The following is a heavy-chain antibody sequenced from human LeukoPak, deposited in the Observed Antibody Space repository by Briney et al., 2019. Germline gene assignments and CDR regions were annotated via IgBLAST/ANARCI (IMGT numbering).Heavy chain of an antibody. J-gene: IGHJ4*02. V-gene: IGHV4-39*01. CDR2: IYYSGST. D-gene: IGHD3-22*01. CDR1: GGSISSSSYY. CDR3: ARHLRDSSGYRPYYFDY. Sequence: SETLSLTCTVSGGSISSSSYYWGWIRQPPGKGLEWIGSIYYSGSTYYNPSLKSRVTISVDTSKNQFSPKLSSVTAADTAVYYCARHLRDSSGYRPYYFDYWGQGTLVTVSS.